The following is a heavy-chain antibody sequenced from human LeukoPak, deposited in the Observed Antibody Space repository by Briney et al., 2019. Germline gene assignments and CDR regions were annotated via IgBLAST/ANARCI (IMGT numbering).Heavy chain of an antibody. D-gene: IGHD3-22*01. J-gene: IGHJ3*02. Sequence: PSQTLSLTCTVSGGSISSGGYYWSWIRQHPGKGLEWIGYIYYSGNIYYNPSLKSRVTISVDTSKNQFSLKLSSVTAADTAVYYCASNNEYYYDSSGYYSSHAFDIWGQGTMVTVSS. CDR3: ASNNEYYYDSSGYYSSHAFDI. CDR1: GGSISSGGYY. V-gene: IGHV4-31*03. CDR2: IYYSGNI.